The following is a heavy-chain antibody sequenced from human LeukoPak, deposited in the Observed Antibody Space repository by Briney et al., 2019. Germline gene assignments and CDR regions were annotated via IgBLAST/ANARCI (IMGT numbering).Heavy chain of an antibody. J-gene: IGHJ6*03. CDR2: MNPNSGNT. CDR1: GYTFTGYD. Sequence: ASVKVSCKASGYTFTGYDINWVRQATGQGLEWMGWMNPNSGNTGYAQKFQGRVTITADKSTSTAYMELSSLRSEDTAVYYCARSPYDILAGYYPYYYYYYMDVWGKGATVTVSS. D-gene: IGHD3-9*01. V-gene: IGHV1-8*01. CDR3: ARSPYDILAGYYPYYYYYYMDV.